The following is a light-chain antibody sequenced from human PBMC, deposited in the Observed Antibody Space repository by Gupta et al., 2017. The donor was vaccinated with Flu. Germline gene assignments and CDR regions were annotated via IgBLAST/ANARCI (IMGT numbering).Light chain of an antibody. CDR2: GAS. J-gene: IGKJ2*01. CDR3: QQYGSSPPNT. Sequence: ETVLTQPAGTLSLSPRERATLSCRASQSVSGSYLAWYQQKPGQAPRLLIYGASSRATGIPDRFSGSGSGTDFTLTISRLEPEDFAVYYCQQYGSSPPNTFGQGTKLEIK. V-gene: IGKV3-20*01. CDR1: QSVSGSY.